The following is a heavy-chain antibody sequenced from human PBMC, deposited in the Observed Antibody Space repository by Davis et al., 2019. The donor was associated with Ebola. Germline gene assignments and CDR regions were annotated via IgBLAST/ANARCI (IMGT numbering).Heavy chain of an antibody. D-gene: IGHD5-12*01. CDR3: TRYTENGMDV. CDR1: GFTFDDYA. Sequence: GESLKISCAASGFTFDDYAMTWVRQAPGKGLEWVGRIKSKTDGGTTDYAAPVKGRFTISRDDSKNTLYLQMNSLKTEDTAVYYCTRYTENGMDVWGQGTTVTVSS. V-gene: IGHV3-15*01. J-gene: IGHJ6*02. CDR2: IKSKTDGGTT.